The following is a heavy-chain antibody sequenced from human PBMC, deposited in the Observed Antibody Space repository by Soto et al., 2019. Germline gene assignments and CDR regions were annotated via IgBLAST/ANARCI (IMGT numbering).Heavy chain of an antibody. Sequence: QVQLVQSGAEVKKPGASVKVSCKASGYTFTSYDINWVRQATGQGLEWMGWMNPNSGNTGYAQKFQGRVTMTRNTSISTAYMELSSLRSEDTAVYYCARAEEEGGTIGYCSSTSCYGVLAFGYWGQGTLVTVSS. CDR1: GYTFTSYD. V-gene: IGHV1-8*01. J-gene: IGHJ4*02. CDR2: MNPNSGNT. D-gene: IGHD2-2*01. CDR3: ARAEEEGGTIGYCSSTSCYGVLAFGY.